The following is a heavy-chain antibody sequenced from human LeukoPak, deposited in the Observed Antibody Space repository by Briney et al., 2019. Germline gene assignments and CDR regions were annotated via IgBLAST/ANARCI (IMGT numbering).Heavy chain of an antibody. CDR1: GFTFSSYS. J-gene: IGHJ4*02. V-gene: IGHV3-30*03. CDR2: VSYDGSYK. Sequence: GSLRLSCAASGFTFSSYSMNWVRQAPGKGLEWVAVVSYDGSYKYYADSVKGRFTISRDNSKNTLYLQMNSLRAEDTAVYYCARAPGYGAAYYFDYWGQGTLVTVSS. D-gene: IGHD1-1*01. CDR3: ARAPGYGAAYYFDY.